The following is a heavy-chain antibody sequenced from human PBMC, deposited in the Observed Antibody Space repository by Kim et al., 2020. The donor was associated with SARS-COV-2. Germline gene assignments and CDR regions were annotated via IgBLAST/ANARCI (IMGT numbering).Heavy chain of an antibody. D-gene: IGHD3-16*01. CDR1: GHFFTRDS. V-gene: IGHV1-3*01. CDR3: LGAFYFDY. CDR2: IDCGNGNT. J-gene: IGHJ4*02. Sequence: ASVKVSCKTSGHFFTRDSIHWVRQAPGQGLEWLGGIDCGNGNTIYSQKFQGRVTFTTDTSASTAYMELSFLRSEDSAVYYCLGAFYFDYWGQVTLVTVSS.